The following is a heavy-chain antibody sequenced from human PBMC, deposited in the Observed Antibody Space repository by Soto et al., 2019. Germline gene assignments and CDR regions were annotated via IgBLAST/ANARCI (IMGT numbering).Heavy chain of an antibody. Sequence: SETLSLTCAVYGGSFSGYYWSWIRQPPGKGLEWIGEINHSGSTNYNPSLKSRVTISVDTSKNQFSLRLSSVTAADTAVYYCAGGGITIFGVVFFWFDPWGQGTLVTVSS. V-gene: IGHV4-34*01. CDR3: AGGGITIFGVVFFWFDP. D-gene: IGHD3-3*01. J-gene: IGHJ5*02. CDR2: INHSGST. CDR1: GGSFSGYY.